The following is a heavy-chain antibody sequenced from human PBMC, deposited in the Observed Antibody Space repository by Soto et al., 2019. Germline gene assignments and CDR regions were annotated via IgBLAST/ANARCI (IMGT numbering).Heavy chain of an antibody. CDR1: GFTFSTYE. D-gene: IGHD7-27*01. CDR2: ISVSGNII. Sequence: GGSLRLSCAASGFTFSTYEFNWVRQAPGRGLEWISYISVSGNIIKYAESVKGRFTISRDNAENSLHLHMSNLRVDDTALYFCVRANMRASAAASLDYWGQGTQVTVSS. J-gene: IGHJ4*02. CDR3: VRANMRASAAASLDY. V-gene: IGHV3-48*03.